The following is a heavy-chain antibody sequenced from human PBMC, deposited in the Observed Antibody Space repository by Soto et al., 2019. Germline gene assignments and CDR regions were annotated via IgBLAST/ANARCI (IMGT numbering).Heavy chain of an antibody. Sequence: QVQLVQSGAEVKKPGASVKVSCKASGYTFTSYGISWARQAPGQGLEWMGWISAYNGNTNYAQKLQGRVTMTTDTSTSTAYMELRSLRADDTAVYYCAREVRGVIMGSWFYPWGQGTLVTVSS. CDR3: AREVRGVIMGSWFYP. CDR2: ISAYNGNT. D-gene: IGHD3-10*01. J-gene: IGHJ5*02. V-gene: IGHV1-18*01. CDR1: GYTFTSYG.